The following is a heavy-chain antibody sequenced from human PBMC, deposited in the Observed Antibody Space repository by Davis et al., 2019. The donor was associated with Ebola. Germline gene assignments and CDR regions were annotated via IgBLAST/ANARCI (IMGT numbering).Heavy chain of an antibody. D-gene: IGHD3-22*01. CDR1: GDSISSSNW. Sequence: MPGGSLRLSCTVSGDSISSSNWWSWVRQSPGKGLEWIGEIYHSGSTNYNPSLKSRVTISVDKSKSQLSLKLSSVTAADTAMYYCARDLYDSSGYMTYFDSWGQGTLVTVSS. V-gene: IGHV4-4*02. CDR3: ARDLYDSSGYMTYFDS. CDR2: IYHSGST. J-gene: IGHJ4*02.